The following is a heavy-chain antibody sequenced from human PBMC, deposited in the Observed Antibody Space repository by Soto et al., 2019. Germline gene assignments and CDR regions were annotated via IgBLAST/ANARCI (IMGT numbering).Heavy chain of an antibody. V-gene: IGHV1-69*13. D-gene: IGHD1-7*01. CDR3: ARDIPAIAGYSEL. Sequence: GASVKVSCKASGYTFTGYYMHWVRQAPVQGLEWMGWIIPIFGTANYAQKFHGRVTITADESTSTAYMELSSLRSEDTAVYYCARDIPAIAGYSELWGQGTLVTVSS. CDR2: IIPIFGTA. J-gene: IGHJ4*02. CDR1: GYTFTGYY.